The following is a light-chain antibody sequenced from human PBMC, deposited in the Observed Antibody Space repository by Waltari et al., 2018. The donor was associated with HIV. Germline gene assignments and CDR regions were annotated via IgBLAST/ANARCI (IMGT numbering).Light chain of an antibody. CDR1: HPIVSSNN. V-gene: IGLV1-44*01. Sequence: QSVLTLPPAASATPGQPHSISFSGSHPIVSSNNEHSYQHSPPPAPKLIIYTTAQRPSGVPTRFPAPMTGPSACMAISGLQPGDEGVYYSGTWDADLDGPVFGGGTKVTV. CDR2: TTA. J-gene: IGLJ3*02. CDR3: GTWDADLDGPV.